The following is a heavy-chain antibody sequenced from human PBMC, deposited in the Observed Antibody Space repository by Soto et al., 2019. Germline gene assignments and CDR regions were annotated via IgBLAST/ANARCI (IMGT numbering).Heavy chain of an antibody. CDR1: GLGVRNNY. CDR2: IYNDGTT. Sequence: EVRLAESGGGLIQPGGSLRLSCTAYGLGVRNNYMSWVRQAPGMGLEWVSVIYNDGTTYYADSVKCRFTLSRDTSKNTLSLQMHSLRAEDTAVYYCVRPLPSGRNYGIDVCGQGTTVTVSS. CDR3: VRPLPSGRNYGIDV. J-gene: IGHJ6*02. V-gene: IGHV3-53*01. D-gene: IGHD3-10*01.